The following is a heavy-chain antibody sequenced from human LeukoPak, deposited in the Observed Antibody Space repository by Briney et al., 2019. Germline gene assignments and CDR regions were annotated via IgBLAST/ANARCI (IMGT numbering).Heavy chain of an antibody. Sequence: GGSLRLSCAASGFTFSSYSMNWVRQAPGKGLEWVSSISSSSYIYYADSVKGRFTISRDNAKNSLYLQMNSLRAEDTAVYYCAGGYSSGWYVIGYWGQGTLVTVSS. CDR2: ISSSSYI. J-gene: IGHJ4*02. V-gene: IGHV3-21*01. D-gene: IGHD6-19*01. CDR1: GFTFSSYS. CDR3: AGGYSSGWYVIGY.